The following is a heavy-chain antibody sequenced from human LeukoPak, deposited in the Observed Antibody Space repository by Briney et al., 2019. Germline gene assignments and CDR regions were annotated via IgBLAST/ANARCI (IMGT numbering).Heavy chain of an antibody. J-gene: IGHJ4*02. CDR3: ARGLFYSKIFDY. CDR2: IYHSGST. CDR1: GYSITSGYY. Sequence: PSETLSLTCAVSGYSITSGYYWAWIRQPPGKGLEWIGNIYHSGSTYYNASLKSRVTISVDTSKNQFSLKLSSVTAADTAVYYCARGLFYSKIFDYWGQGTLVTVSS. D-gene: IGHD4-11*01. V-gene: IGHV4-38-2*01.